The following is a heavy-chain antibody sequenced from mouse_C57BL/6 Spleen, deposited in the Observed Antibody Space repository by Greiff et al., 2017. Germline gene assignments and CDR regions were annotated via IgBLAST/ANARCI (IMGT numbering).Heavy chain of an antibody. CDR2: IWRGGGT. V-gene: IGHV2-5*01. Sequence: VQLVESGPGLVQPSQSLSITCTVSGFSLTSYGVHWVRQSPGKGLEWLGVIWRGGGTDYNAAFMSRLSITKDNSKSQVFFKMNSLQADDTAIYYCAKTDWHYYGSKPYFDVWGTGTTVTVSS. D-gene: IGHD1-1*01. J-gene: IGHJ1*03. CDR3: AKTDWHYYGSKPYFDV. CDR1: GFSLTSYG.